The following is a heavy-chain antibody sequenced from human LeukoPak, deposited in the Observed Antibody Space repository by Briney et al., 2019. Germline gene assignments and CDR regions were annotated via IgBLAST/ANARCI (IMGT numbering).Heavy chain of an antibody. Sequence: SENLSLTCAVYGGSFSGYYWSWVRQPPGKGLEWIGEINHSGSTNYNPSLKSRVTISVDTSKNQFSLKLSSVTAADTAVYYCNRIAAAATGWFDPWGQGTLVTVSS. CDR1: GGSFSGYY. D-gene: IGHD6-13*01. CDR2: INHSGST. J-gene: IGHJ5*02. CDR3: NRIAAAATGWFDP. V-gene: IGHV4-34*01.